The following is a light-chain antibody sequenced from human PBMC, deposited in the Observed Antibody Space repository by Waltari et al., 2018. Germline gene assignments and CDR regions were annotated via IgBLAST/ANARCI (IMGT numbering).Light chain of an antibody. V-gene: IGLV1-40*01. CDR3: QSYDTTLSVV. Sequence: QSVLTQPPSVSGAPGQRVRIPCTGSTPNIRAGYDVHWYPQGPGKAPKLIIYGTNTRPLGVPDRFFGSQYGTSASLAIIGLQAEDEGDYYCQSYDTTLSVVFGGGTKLTVL. J-gene: IGLJ2*01. CDR1: TPNIRAGYD. CDR2: GTN.